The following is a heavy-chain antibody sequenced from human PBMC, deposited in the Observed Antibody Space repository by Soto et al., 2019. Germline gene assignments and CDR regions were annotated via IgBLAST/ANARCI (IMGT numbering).Heavy chain of an antibody. CDR2: ISSLGGTT. Sequence: GGSLRLSCTARGFPLTDSEITWALQPPGKGLDWVSYISSLGGTTYYADSVKVLFTLSRDNAKNSLSLQMDSLRAEDTAVYYCARDSGYGSGTSVNHYLDCWGHGTLVTVSS. CDR3: ARDSGYGSGTSVNHYLDC. V-gene: IGHV3-48*03. D-gene: IGHD3-10*01. CDR1: GFPLTDSE. J-gene: IGHJ4*01.